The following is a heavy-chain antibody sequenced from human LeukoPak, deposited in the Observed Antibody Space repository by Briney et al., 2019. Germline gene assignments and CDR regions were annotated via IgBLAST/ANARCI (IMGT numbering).Heavy chain of an antibody. CDR1: GYTFTNNW. CDR3: ARSGGRRGFSQKGTPKWFDP. J-gene: IGHJ5*02. CDR2: IYPGDSDT. D-gene: IGHD3-16*01. V-gene: IGHV5-51*03. Sequence: GESLKISCKGSGYTFTNNWIGWVRQMPGKGLGWIGIIYPGDSDTRYSPSFQGQVTISVDKSISTAYLHWSSLKASDTALYYCARSGGRRGFSQKGTPKWFDPWGQGTLVTVSS.